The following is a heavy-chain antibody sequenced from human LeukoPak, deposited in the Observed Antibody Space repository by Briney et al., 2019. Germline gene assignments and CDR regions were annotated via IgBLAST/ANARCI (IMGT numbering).Heavy chain of an antibody. J-gene: IGHJ6*03. D-gene: IGHD6-13*01. V-gene: IGHV4-4*02. CDR3: ARESGIAAAGTQSRYYYYYMDV. CDR1: GGSISSSNW. Sequence: PSETLSLTCAVSGGSISSSNWWSWVRQPPGKGLEWIGEIYHSGSTNYNPSLKSRVTLSVDKSKNQFSLKLSPVTAADTAVYYCARESGIAAAGTQSRYYYYYMDVWGKGTTVTVSS. CDR2: IYHSGST.